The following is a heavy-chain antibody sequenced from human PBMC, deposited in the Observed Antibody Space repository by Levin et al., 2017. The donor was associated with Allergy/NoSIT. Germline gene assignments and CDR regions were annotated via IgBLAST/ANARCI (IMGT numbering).Heavy chain of an antibody. D-gene: IGHD6-19*01. CDR3: GRSGFLTGWTYDY. V-gene: IGHV1-2*02. CDR2: INPRNGDT. Sequence: KSGESLKISCKASGYTFIDYYMHWVRQAPGQEFEWMGWINPRNGDTSSAQNLQGRVIMTRDTSISTTYMELTSLRTDDTAVYYCGRSGFLTGWTYDYWGQGSLVIVSS. CDR1: GYTFIDYY. J-gene: IGHJ4*02.